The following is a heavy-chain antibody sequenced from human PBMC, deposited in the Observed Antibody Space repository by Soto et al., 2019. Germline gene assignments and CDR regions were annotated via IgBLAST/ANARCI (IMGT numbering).Heavy chain of an antibody. CDR1: GGSINNYY. D-gene: IGHD3-10*01. J-gene: IGHJ4*02. CDR3: ARHYPGSSYDTWSFDF. CDR2: IYSSGST. V-gene: IGHV4-59*08. Sequence: PSETLSLTCTVSGGSINNYYWSWIRQPPGKGLEWIGYIYSSGSTNYNPSLNSRVSMSVDTSKNQFSLKLRSVTAADTAVYYCARHYPGSSYDTWSFDFWGQGTLVTVSS.